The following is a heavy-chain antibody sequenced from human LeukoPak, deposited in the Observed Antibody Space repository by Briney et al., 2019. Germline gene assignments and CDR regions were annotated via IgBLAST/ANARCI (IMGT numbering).Heavy chain of an antibody. D-gene: IGHD2-8*02. V-gene: IGHV3-7*01. CDR2: IKEDGSEI. CDR3: ATDRGWFILDY. CDR1: HFIFNNYW. Sequence: GGSLRLSCTASHFIFNNYWMTWVRQAPGKGLQWVANIKEDGSEIYYADSVKGRFTISRDNAKSSVYLQMNSLRVEDTAVYYCATDRGWFILDYWGQGSLVTVSS. J-gene: IGHJ4*02.